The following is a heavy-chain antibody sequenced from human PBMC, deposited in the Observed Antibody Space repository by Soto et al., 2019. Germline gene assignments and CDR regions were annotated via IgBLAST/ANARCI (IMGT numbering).Heavy chain of an antibody. CDR3: ARSLGVRGVISGDY. V-gene: IGHV4-31*03. CDR1: GGSISSGGYY. CDR2: IYYSGST. J-gene: IGHJ4*02. D-gene: IGHD3-10*01. Sequence: QVQLQESDPGLVKPSQTLSLTCTVSGGSISSGGYYWSWISQHPGKGLEWIGYIYYSGSTYYNPSLKSRVTISVDTSKNQFSLKLSSVTAADTAVYYCARSLGVRGVISGDYWGQGTLVTVSS.